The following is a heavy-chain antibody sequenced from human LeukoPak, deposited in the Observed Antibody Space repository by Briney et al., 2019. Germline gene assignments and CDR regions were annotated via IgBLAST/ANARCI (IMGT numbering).Heavy chain of an antibody. J-gene: IGHJ4*02. V-gene: IGHV3-48*01. Sequence: PGGSLRLSCAASGFTFSSYAMNWVRQAPGKGLEWVSYISSLGSTIYYADSVKGRFTISRDNAKNSLYLQMNSLRAEDTAVYYCARDRGDDTVSYFDYWGQGALVTVSS. CDR3: ARDRGDDTVSYFDY. CDR2: ISSLGSTI. CDR1: GFTFSSYA. D-gene: IGHD3-10*01.